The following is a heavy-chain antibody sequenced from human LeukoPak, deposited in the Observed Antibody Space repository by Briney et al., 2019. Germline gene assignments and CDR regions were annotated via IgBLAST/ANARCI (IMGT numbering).Heavy chain of an antibody. V-gene: IGHV1-18*01. CDR1: GYTFTSCG. CDR3: AREGSGYGGYWFEP. J-gene: IGHJ5*02. D-gene: IGHD5-12*01. CDR2: IGACNGNR. Sequence: AAVKVSCKAAGYTFTSCGISWVRQAPGQGLEWMGWIGACNGNRNYVQKLQVRVTMTTDRATSTAYMELRSLRCDDPAVYYCAREGSGYGGYWFEPSGQGTLVTVS.